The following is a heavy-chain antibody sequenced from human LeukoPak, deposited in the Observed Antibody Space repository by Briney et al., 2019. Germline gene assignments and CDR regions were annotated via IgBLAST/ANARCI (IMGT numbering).Heavy chain of an antibody. CDR3: ARGAYSGYDYDY. CDR1: GGSISSGGYS. D-gene: IGHD5-12*01. V-gene: IGHV4-30-2*01. J-gene: IGHJ4*02. CDR2: IYHSGST. Sequence: SETLSLTCAVSGGSISSGGYSWSWIRQPPGTGLEWIGYIYHSGSTYYNPSLKSRVIISVDRSKNQFSLKLSSVTAADTAVYYCARGAYSGYDYDYWGQGTLVTVSS.